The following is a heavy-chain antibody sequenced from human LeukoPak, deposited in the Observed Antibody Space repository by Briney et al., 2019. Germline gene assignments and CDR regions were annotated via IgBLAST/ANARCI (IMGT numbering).Heavy chain of an antibody. V-gene: IGHV5-51*01. CDR2: IY. Sequence: GESLKISCKGSGYNFTIYWIGWVRQMPGKGLEWMGIIYSPSFQGQVTISADKSISTAYLQWSSLKASDTAMYYCARQTGDDFWDYYYMDVWGKGTTVTVSS. CDR1: GYNFTIYW. D-gene: IGHD3-3*01. CDR3: ARQTGDDFWDYYYMDV. J-gene: IGHJ6*03.